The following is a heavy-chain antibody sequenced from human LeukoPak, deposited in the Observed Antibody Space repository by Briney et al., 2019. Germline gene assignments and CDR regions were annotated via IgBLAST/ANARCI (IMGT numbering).Heavy chain of an antibody. CDR1: GFTFSGYW. Sequence: PGGSLRLSCAASGFTFSGYWMSWVRQAPGKGLEWVANIKQDGSEKYYVDSVKGRFTISRDNAKNSLYLQMYSLRAEDTAVYYCARKNTSRDYWGQGILVIVSS. J-gene: IGHJ4*02. V-gene: IGHV3-7*01. CDR2: IKQDGSEK. CDR3: ARKNTSRDY. D-gene: IGHD2/OR15-2a*01.